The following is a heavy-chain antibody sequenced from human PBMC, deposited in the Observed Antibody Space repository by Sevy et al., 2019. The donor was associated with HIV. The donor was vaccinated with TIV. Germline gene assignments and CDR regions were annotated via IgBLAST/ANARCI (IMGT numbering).Heavy chain of an antibody. CDR2: IIPIFGTA. V-gene: IGHV1-69*06. D-gene: IGHD5-18*01. CDR1: GGTFSSYA. Sequence: ASVKVSCEASGGTFSSYAISWVRQAPGQGLEWMGGIIPIFGTANYAQKFQGRVTITADKSTSTAYMELSSLRSEDTAVYYCARSTEGYLVDYWGQGTLVTVSS. CDR3: ARSTEGYLVDY. J-gene: IGHJ4*02.